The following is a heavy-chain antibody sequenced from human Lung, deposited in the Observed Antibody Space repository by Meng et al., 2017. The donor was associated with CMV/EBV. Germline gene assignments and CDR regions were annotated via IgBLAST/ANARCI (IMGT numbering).Heavy chain of an antibody. CDR1: GGSISSYY. D-gene: IGHD2-15*01. V-gene: IGHV4-59*01. CDR2: IYYCGST. CDR3: ARAGNVGYCSERACWGYFDD. Sequence: GSLRLXCTVSGGSISSYYWSWIRQPPGSGLEWIGYIYYCGSTTYNPSRKSRVTVPLDMSKNQFSLNLTSVSAADTAVYYGARAGNVGYCSERACWGYFDDWGQGRXVNGSS. J-gene: IGHJ4*02.